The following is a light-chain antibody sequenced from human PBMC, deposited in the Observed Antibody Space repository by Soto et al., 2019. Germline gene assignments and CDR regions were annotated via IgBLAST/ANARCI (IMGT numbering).Light chain of an antibody. CDR3: QQYNNWPRT. Sequence: MTQSPSTVSAYVGDSVTITCRASQSITTWYQQKPGQAPRLLIYGASTRASGLPARFSGSGSGTEFTLTISSLQSEDFAVYYCQQYNNWPRTFGQGTKVDIK. V-gene: IGKV3-15*01. CDR1: QSIT. CDR2: GAS. J-gene: IGKJ1*01.